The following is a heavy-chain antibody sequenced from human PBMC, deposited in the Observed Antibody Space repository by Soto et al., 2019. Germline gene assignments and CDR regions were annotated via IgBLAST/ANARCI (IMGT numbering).Heavy chain of an antibody. CDR2: INAGNGNT. J-gene: IGHJ4*02. CDR1: GYTFTSYA. CDR3: ARDPGPNQPSDY. D-gene: IGHD7-27*01. Sequence: QVQLVQSGAEVKKPGASVKVSCKASGYTFTSYAMHWVRQAPGQRLEWMGWINAGNGNTKYSQKFQGRVTITRDTSASTALMELRSLRSEESAGYCCARDPGPNQPSDYWGQGTLVTVSS. V-gene: IGHV1-3*01.